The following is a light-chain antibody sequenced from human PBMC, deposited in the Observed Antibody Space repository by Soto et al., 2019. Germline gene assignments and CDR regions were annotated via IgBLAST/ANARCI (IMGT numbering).Light chain of an antibody. CDR2: DVG. Sequence: ALTQPASVSGSPGQSITISCTESSSDVGEYKYVSWYQQHPGTAPRLIIYDVGNRPSGVSNRFSGSKSGSTASLTISGLQAEDEADYYCSAYTTSIALYVLGAGTKVTV. CDR3: SAYTTSIALYV. J-gene: IGLJ1*01. CDR1: SSDVGEYKY. V-gene: IGLV2-14*03.